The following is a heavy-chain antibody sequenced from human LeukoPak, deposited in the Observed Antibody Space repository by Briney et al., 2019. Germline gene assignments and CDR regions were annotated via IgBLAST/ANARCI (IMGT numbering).Heavy chain of an antibody. CDR3: ARRGLMITFGGVIVSGNYYYMDV. CDR1: GGSISSYY. CDR2: IYTSGST. D-gene: IGHD3-16*02. V-gene: IGHV4-4*07. Sequence: SETLSLTCTVSGGSISSYYWSWIRQPAGKGLEWIGRIYTSGSTNYNPSLKSRVTMSVDTSKNQFSLKLSSVTAADTAVYYCARRGLMITFGGVIVSGNYYYMDVWGKGTTVTISS. J-gene: IGHJ6*03.